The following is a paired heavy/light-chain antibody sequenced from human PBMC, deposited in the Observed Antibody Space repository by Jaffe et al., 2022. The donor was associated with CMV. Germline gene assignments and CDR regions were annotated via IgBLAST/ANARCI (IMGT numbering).Light chain of an antibody. CDR1: QSISSW. Sequence: DIQMTQSPPTLSASVGDRVTITCRASQSISSWLAWYQQKPGKAPNLLIYKASSLESGVPSRFSGSGSGTAFTLTVSSLQPDDFATYYCQQYKSYPYTFGQGTKLEIK. CDR2: KAS. J-gene: IGKJ2*01. V-gene: IGKV1-5*03. CDR3: QQYKSYPYT.
Heavy chain of an antibody. Sequence: EVQVVESGGGLVQPGGSLRLSCAASGFIFSNYAMSWVRQAPGKGLEWVSSMSGSGGITYYADSVKGRFTISRDNSKNTLYLQMNSLRAEDTAVYYCAKGPYRDSSEWFDPWGQGTLVTVSS. D-gene: IGHD6-6*01. CDR2: MSGSGGIT. CDR3: AKGPYRDSSEWFDP. CDR1: GFIFSNYA. V-gene: IGHV3-23*04. J-gene: IGHJ5*02.